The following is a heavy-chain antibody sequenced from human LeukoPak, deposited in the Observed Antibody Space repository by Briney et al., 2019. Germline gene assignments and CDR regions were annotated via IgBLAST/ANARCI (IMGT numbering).Heavy chain of an antibody. CDR1: GASISNYY. CDR2: IYTSGST. CDR3: ARDRCNSTNCSARVAFDI. Sequence: SETLSLTCTVSGASISNYYWRWVRQPAGKGLEWIGRIYTSGSTNYNPSLESRVTMSVDTSKKQFSLILSSVTAADTAVYYCARDRCNSTNCSARVAFDIWGQGTMVTVSS. V-gene: IGHV4-4*07. D-gene: IGHD2-2*01. J-gene: IGHJ3*02.